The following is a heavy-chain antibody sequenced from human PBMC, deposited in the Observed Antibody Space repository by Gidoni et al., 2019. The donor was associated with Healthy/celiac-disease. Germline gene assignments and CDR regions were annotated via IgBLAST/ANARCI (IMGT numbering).Heavy chain of an antibody. CDR3: ARRSYYDFWSGYYQHYYGMDV. D-gene: IGHD3-3*01. V-gene: IGHV1-69*01. J-gene: IGHJ6*02. CDR1: GGTFSSYA. Sequence: QLQLVQSGAEVKKPGSSVKVSCKASGGTFSSYAISWVRQAPGQGLEWMGGIIPIFGTANYAQKFQGRVTITADESTRTAYMELSSLRSEDTAVYYCARRSYYDFWSGYYQHYYGMDVWGQGTTVTVSS. CDR2: IIPIFGTA.